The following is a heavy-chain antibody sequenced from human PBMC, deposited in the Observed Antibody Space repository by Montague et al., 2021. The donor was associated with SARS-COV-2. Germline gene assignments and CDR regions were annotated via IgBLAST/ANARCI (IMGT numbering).Heavy chain of an antibody. CDR1: GYFIGTGYY. CDR3: AKDGEALAWGTFDI. J-gene: IGHJ3*02. V-gene: IGHV4-38-2*02. CDR2: VDYSGLT. D-gene: IGHD3-10*01. Sequence: SETLSLTCSVSGYFIGTGYYWGWIRQPPGKGLGWIGSVDYSGLTFYNPSLESRVTISVDTSKKQFSLKVNSVTAADTAVYCCAKDGEALAWGTFDIWGQGTMVTVSS.